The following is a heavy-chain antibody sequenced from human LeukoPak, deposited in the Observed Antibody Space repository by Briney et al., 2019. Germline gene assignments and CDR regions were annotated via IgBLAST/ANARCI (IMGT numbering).Heavy chain of an antibody. CDR1: GGSISSLY. CDR3: ATIKRGSIYGYFDF. CDR2: LLDSVNT. V-gene: IGHV4-59*11. Sequence: SETLSLTCTVSGGSISSLYWSWIRQPPGKGLEWIAYLLDSVNTKDNPSLNSRLTLSADTSKNQFSPRLSSVTAADTAVYYCATIKRGSIYGYFDFWGQGIKVTVSS. J-gene: IGHJ4*02. D-gene: IGHD5-18*01.